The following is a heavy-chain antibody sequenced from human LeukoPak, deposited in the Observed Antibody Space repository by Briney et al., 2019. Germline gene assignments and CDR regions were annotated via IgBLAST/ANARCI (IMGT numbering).Heavy chain of an antibody. J-gene: IGHJ2*01. Sequence: SETLSLTCSVSGYSISSYYWSWIRQPPGKGLEWIGYIFYSGSTNYNPSLKSRVTISVDTSKNQFSLKLSSVTAADTAVYYCARVYYSNSYDYWYFDLWGRGTLVTVSS. CDR2: IFYSGST. CDR3: ARVYYSNSYDYWYFDL. D-gene: IGHD6-13*01. V-gene: IGHV4-59*01. CDR1: GYSISSYY.